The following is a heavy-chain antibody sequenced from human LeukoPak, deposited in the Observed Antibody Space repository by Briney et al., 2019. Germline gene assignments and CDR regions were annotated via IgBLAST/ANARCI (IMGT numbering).Heavy chain of an antibody. CDR3: ARDSSYYGSGSYYNFGYFDY. D-gene: IGHD3-10*01. Sequence: PGRSLRLSCAASGFTFSSYAMHWVRQAPGKGLEWVAVISYDGSNKYYADSVKGRFTISRDNSKNTLYLQMNSLRAEDTAVYYCARDSSYYGSGSYYNFGYFDYWGQGTLVTVSS. V-gene: IGHV3-30*04. CDR1: GFTFSSYA. J-gene: IGHJ4*02. CDR2: ISYDGSNK.